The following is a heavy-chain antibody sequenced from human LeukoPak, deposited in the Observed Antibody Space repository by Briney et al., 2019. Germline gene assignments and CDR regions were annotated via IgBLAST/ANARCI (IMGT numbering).Heavy chain of an antibody. Sequence: SETLSLTCAVSGYSISSGYYWGWLRQPPGEGLEWIGSGPYSGRNYYNPSLKSRVTISVDTSKNQFSLKLSSVTAADTAVYYCARQPDTSDSSAYYGGDYWGQGTLVTVSS. CDR1: GYSISSGYY. CDR2: GPYSGRN. D-gene: IGHD3-22*01. J-gene: IGHJ4*02. V-gene: IGHV4-38-2*01. CDR3: ARQPDTSDSSAYYGGDY.